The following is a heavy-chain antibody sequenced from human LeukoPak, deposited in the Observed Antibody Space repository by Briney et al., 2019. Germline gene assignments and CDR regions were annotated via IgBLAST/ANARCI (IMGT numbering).Heavy chain of an antibody. Sequence: GGSLRLSCAASGFTFSNYWVHWVRQAPGKGLVWVSRINCDGSTTKYADSVKGRFTVSRDNAKNTLNLQMNSLRAEDTAVYYCARDKKSGESSEIDYWGQGTLVTVSS. J-gene: IGHJ4*02. CDR1: GFTFSNYW. CDR3: ARDKKSGESSEIDY. V-gene: IGHV3-74*03. CDR2: INCDGSTT. D-gene: IGHD3-10*01.